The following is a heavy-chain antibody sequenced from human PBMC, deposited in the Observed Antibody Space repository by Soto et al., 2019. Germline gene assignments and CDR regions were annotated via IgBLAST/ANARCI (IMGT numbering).Heavy chain of an antibody. CDR3: ARGGVVNFDS. CDR2: IYHSGST. Sequence: QLQLQESGSGLVKPSQTLSLTCAVSGGSISSGGSSWTWIRQPPGKGLEWIGYIYHSGSTYYNPSLXRXAXIXXDRSKNQFSLKLTSVTAADTAVYYSARGGVVNFDSWGQGTLVTVSS. D-gene: IGHD3-22*01. V-gene: IGHV4-30-2*01. J-gene: IGHJ4*02. CDR1: GGSISSGGSS.